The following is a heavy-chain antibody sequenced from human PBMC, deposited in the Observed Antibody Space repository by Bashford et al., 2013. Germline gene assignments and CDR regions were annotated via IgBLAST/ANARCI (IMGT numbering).Heavy chain of an antibody. CDR3: AHSHRDWNDELSWAFDI. J-gene: IGHJ3*02. D-gene: IGHD1-1*01. Sequence: WIRQPPGKALEWLALIYWDDDKRYSPSLKSRLTITKDTSKNQVVLTMTNMDPVDTATYYCAHSHRDWNDELSWAFDIWGQGTMVTVSS. CDR2: IYWDDDK. V-gene: IGHV2-5*02.